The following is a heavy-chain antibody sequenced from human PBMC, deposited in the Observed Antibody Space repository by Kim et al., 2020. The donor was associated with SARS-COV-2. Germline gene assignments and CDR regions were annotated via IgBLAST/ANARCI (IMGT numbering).Heavy chain of an antibody. CDR3: AKDKGDGYNQYDYYYYGMDV. J-gene: IGHJ6*02. D-gene: IGHD1-1*01. Sequence: GRFTIARDNAKNSLYLQMNSLRAEDTALYYCAKDKGDGYNQYDYYYYGMDVWGQGTTVTVSS. V-gene: IGHV3-9*01.